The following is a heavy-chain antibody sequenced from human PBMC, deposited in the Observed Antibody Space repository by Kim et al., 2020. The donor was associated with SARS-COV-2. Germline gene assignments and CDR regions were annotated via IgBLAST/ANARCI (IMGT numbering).Heavy chain of an antibody. Sequence: GGSLRLSCVASGFTFSSYAMSWVRQAPGKGLEWVSAISGSGGSTYYADSVKGRFTISRDNSKNTLYLQINSLRAEDTAVYYCAKDYESYSSSPLGWFDPWGQGTLVTVSS. CDR1: GFTFSSYA. CDR3: AKDYESYSSSPLGWFDP. V-gene: IGHV3-23*01. CDR2: ISGSGGST. D-gene: IGHD6-13*01. J-gene: IGHJ5*02.